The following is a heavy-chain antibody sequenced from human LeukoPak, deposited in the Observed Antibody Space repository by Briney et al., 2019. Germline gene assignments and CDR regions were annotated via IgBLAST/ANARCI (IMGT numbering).Heavy chain of an antibody. CDR3: ARGGYCSSTSCYGDFDY. D-gene: IGHD2-2*01. Sequence: SETLSLTCTVSGGSISSYYWSWIRQPAGKGLEWIGRIYTSGSTNYNPSLKSRVTMSVDTSKNQFSLKLSSVTAADTAVYYCARGGYCSSTSCYGDFDYWGQGTLVTVSS. V-gene: IGHV4-4*07. CDR2: IYTSGST. CDR1: GGSISSYY. J-gene: IGHJ4*02.